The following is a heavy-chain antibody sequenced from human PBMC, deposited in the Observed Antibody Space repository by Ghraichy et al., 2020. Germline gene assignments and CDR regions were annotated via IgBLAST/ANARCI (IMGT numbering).Heavy chain of an antibody. CDR1: GFTFSNFD. Sequence: GGSLRLSCAASGFTFSNFDMHWVRQAPGKGLEWVSFISRNSNYRYYADSVKGRFTVSRDNVQNSMYLHMDSLTAEDTAIYYCAKGVLKLGRCNLWGQGAMVRVS. D-gene: IGHD6-6*01. V-gene: IGHV3-21*04. J-gene: IGHJ4*02. CDR2: ISRNSNYR. CDR3: AKGVLKLGRCNL.